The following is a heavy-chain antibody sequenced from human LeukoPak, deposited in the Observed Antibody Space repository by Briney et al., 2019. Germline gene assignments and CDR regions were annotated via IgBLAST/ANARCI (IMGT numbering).Heavy chain of an antibody. CDR3: ARDSSDYGGFGLDY. CDR2: IRQSGDIT. Sequence: PGGSLRLSCAASEFTFSNYVMNWVRQAPGKGLEWVSSIRQSGDITYYADSVKGRFTISRDNSKNTLYLQMNSLRAEDTAVYYCARDSSDYGGFGLDYWGQGTLVTVSS. D-gene: IGHD4-23*01. CDR1: EFTFSNYV. V-gene: IGHV3-23*01. J-gene: IGHJ4*02.